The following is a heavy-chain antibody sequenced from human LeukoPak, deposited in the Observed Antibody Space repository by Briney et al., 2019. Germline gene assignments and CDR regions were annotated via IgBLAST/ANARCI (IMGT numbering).Heavy chain of an antibody. CDR3: ARVLSGSWDWFDP. Sequence: GGSLRLSCAASGFTFSDYYMSWIRQAPGKGLVWVSRINTDGSRITYADSVKGRLTISRDNAMNTVYLQMNSLRAEDTAVYYCARVLSGSWDWFDPWGQGTLVTVSS. CDR1: GFTFSDYY. D-gene: IGHD3-22*01. V-gene: IGHV3-74*01. CDR2: INTDGSRI. J-gene: IGHJ5*02.